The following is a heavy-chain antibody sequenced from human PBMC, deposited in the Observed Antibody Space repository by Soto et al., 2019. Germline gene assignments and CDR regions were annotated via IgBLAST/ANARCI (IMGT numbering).Heavy chain of an antibody. CDR1: GFTFSTNA. CDR2: ISGSGNTI. D-gene: IGHD3-3*01. V-gene: IGHV3-23*01. CDR3: AKVGYDTFGYYLRSFDC. Sequence: EVQLLESGGGLVQPGGSLRLSCAASGFTFSTNAMSWVRQAPGMGLEFVSLISGSGNTIYYADSVKGRFTISRDNSKNTLSLQVSRLRAEDMAVYYCAKVGYDTFGYYLRSFDCWGQGTLVSVST. J-gene: IGHJ4*02.